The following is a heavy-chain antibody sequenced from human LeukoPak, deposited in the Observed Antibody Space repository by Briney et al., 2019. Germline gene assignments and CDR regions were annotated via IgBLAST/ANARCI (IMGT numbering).Heavy chain of an antibody. CDR3: ARGYCSSTSCYSLIDY. CDR2: ISSNGGST. D-gene: IGHD2-2*01. CDR1: GFTFSSYA. Sequence: PGGSLRLSCAASGFTFSSYAMHWVRQAPGKGLEYVSAISSNGGSTYYANSVKGRFTISRDNSKNTLYLQMGSLRAEDMAVYYCARGYCSSTSCYSLIDYWGQGTLVTVSS. V-gene: IGHV3-64*01. J-gene: IGHJ4*02.